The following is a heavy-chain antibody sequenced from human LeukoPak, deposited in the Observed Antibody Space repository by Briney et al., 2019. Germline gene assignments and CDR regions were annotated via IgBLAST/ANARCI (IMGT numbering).Heavy chain of an antibody. CDR1: GFTFSSYA. CDR2: ISYDGSNK. D-gene: IGHD2-2*01. Sequence: PGRSLRLSCAASGFTFSSYAMHWVRQAPGKGLEWVAVISYDGSNKYYADSVKGRFTISRDNSKNTLYLQMNSPRAEDTAVYYCARAGGRYCSSTSCSPYFDYWGQGTLVTVSS. CDR3: ARAGGRYCSSTSCSPYFDY. V-gene: IGHV3-30*01. J-gene: IGHJ4*02.